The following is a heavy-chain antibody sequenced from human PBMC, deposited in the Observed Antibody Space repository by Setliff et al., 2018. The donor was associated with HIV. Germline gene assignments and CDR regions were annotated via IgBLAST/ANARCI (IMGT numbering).Heavy chain of an antibody. CDR3: ARGIAAAEGYFDY. CDR1: GGSISSGGYY. D-gene: IGHD6-13*01. Sequence: SETLSLTCTVSGGSISSGGYYWSWIRQHPGKGLEWIGYIYHSGITCYNPSLKSRVTISLDTSKNQFSLKLSSVTAADTAVYYCARGIAAAEGYFDYWGQGTLVTVSS. CDR2: IYHSGIT. V-gene: IGHV4-31*03. J-gene: IGHJ4*02.